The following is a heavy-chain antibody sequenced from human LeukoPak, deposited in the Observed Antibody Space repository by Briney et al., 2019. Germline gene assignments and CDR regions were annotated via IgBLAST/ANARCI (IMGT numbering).Heavy chain of an antibody. CDR2: ISSSVSV. Sequence: SETLSLTCTVYRGSLSGSIRSYYWSWLRQPPGKGLECIGYISSSVSVNDNPALRSRVTISVDTPKNQFFLNLSYVSAADTAVYYCARIPLGYSGAYYFDYWGQGTLVTVSP. D-gene: IGHD5-12*01. CDR1: RGSLSGSIRSYY. J-gene: IGHJ4*02. V-gene: IGHV4-61*01. CDR3: ARIPLGYSGAYYFDY.